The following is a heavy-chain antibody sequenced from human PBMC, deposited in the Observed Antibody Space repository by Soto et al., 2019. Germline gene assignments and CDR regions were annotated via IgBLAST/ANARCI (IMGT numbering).Heavy chain of an antibody. V-gene: IGHV6-1*01. CDR1: GDSVSSNSAG. CDR2: TYYKSKWYY. CDR3: ARGSWDDVSGHYYMDV. Sequence: QVPLQQSSPGLVKPSQALSLTCDISGDSVSSNSAGWNWIRQTPSRGLEWLGRTYYKSKWYYTYAASVKSRITVSSDTSKNQFSLQLTSVTPEDTAVYYCARGSWDDVSGHYYMDVWDKGTTVTVSS. J-gene: IGHJ6*03. D-gene: IGHD1-1*01.